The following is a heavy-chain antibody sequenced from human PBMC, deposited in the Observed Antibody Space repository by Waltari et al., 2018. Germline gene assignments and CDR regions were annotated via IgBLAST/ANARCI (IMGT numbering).Heavy chain of an antibody. V-gene: IGHV4-61*02. CDR3: ARGGDYSNYYYMDV. CDR1: GGSISSGSYY. D-gene: IGHD4-4*01. CDR2: IYTSGST. Sequence: QVQLQESGPGLVKPSQTLSLTCTVSGGSISSGSYYWSWIRQPAGKGLEWIGRIYTSGSTNYNPSLKSRVTISVDTSKNQFSLKLSSVTAADTAVYYCARGGDYSNYYYMDVWGKGTTVTVSS. J-gene: IGHJ6*03.